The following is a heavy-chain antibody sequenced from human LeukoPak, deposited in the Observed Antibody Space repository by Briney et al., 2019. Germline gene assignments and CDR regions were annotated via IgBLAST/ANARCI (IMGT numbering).Heavy chain of an antibody. Sequence: ASVKVSCKASGYTFTSYGISWVRQAPGQGLEWMGWISAYNGNTNYAQKLQGRVTMTTDTSTSTAYMELRSLRSDDTAVYYCARANPAASTLTTGDYRGQGTLVTVSS. V-gene: IGHV1-18*01. CDR2: ISAYNGNT. CDR1: GYTFTSYG. J-gene: IGHJ4*02. D-gene: IGHD4-17*01. CDR3: ARANPAASTLTTGDY.